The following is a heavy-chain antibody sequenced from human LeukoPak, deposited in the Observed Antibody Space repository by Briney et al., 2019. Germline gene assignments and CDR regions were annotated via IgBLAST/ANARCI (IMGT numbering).Heavy chain of an antibody. CDR2: IISSSYI. CDR1: GFPFISYS. CDR3: ARVHENVVIAAAGTSGYYYYMDV. J-gene: IGHJ6*03. Sequence: GSLRLSCAASGFPFISYSMNGFRRAPGKGREGVSSIISSSYIYYADSMKGRFTIYSDTAKTSLYLQINSLRAEDTAVYYCARVHENVVIAAAGTSGYYYYMDVWGKGTTATVSS. D-gene: IGHD6-13*01. V-gene: IGHV3-21*01.